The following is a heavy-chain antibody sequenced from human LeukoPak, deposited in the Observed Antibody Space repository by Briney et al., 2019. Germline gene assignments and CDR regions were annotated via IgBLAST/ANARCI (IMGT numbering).Heavy chain of an antibody. V-gene: IGHV4-39*07. CDR2: IYYSGST. D-gene: IGHD6-13*01. J-gene: IGHJ5*02. CDR3: ARAIRLIIAAAGSTRFDP. Sequence: PSETLSLTCTVSGGSISSSSYYWGWIRQPPGKGLEWIGSIYYSGSTYYNPSLKSRVTISVDTSKNQFSLKLSSVTAADTAVYYCARAIRLIIAAAGSTRFDPWGQGTLVTVSS. CDR1: GGSISSSSYY.